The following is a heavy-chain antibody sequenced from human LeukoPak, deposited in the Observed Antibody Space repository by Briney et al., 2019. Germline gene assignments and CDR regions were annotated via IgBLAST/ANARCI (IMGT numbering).Heavy chain of an antibody. J-gene: IGHJ4*02. CDR3: ARSFDDSSGYYYFDY. CDR2: ISSSSSYT. D-gene: IGHD3-22*01. V-gene: IGHV3-11*06. Sequence: GGSLRLSCAASGFTFSDYYMSWIRQAPGKGLEWVSYISSSSSYTNYADSAKGRFTISRDNAKNSLYLQMNSLRAEDTAVYYCARSFDDSSGYYYFDYWGQGTLVTVSS. CDR1: GFTFSDYY.